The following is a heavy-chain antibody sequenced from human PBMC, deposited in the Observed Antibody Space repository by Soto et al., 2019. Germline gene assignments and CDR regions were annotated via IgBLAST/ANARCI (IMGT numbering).Heavy chain of an antibody. D-gene: IGHD3-9*01. V-gene: IGHV3-30*18. Sequence: QVQLVESGGGVVQPGRSLRLSCAASGFTFSNCAMHWVCQAPGKGLEWVAVISYDGSNKYYADSVKGRFTISRDNSKNTLSLQMNSLRAEDTAVYSCAKAAGYYHYNGMGVWGQGTTVTVSS. CDR2: ISYDGSNK. J-gene: IGHJ6*02. CDR1: GFTFSNCA. CDR3: AKAAGYYHYNGMGV.